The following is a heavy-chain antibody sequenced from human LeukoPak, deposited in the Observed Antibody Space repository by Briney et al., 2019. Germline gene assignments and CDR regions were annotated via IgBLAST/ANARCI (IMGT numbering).Heavy chain of an antibody. CDR3: VRHVAGTTLDY. V-gene: IGHV4-59*08. CDR1: GGSISPYY. J-gene: IGHJ4*02. Sequence: ASETLSLTCTVSGGSISPYYWSWIRQPPGKGLEWIGYIFYSGSTNYNPSLRGRVTISVDTSKNQFSLQLSSVTASDTAVYYCVRHVAGTTLDYWGQGTLVTVSS. CDR2: IFYSGST. D-gene: IGHD6-19*01.